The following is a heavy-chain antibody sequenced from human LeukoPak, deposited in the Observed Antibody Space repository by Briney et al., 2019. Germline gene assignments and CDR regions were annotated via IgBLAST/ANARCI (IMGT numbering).Heavy chain of an antibody. D-gene: IGHD3-3*01. CDR1: GGSISSYY. CDR3: ARVHDFWSGYPDGYYFDY. J-gene: IGHJ4*02. V-gene: IGHV4-59*01. Sequence: SETLSLTCTVSGGSISSYYWSWIRQPPGKGLEWIGYIYYSGSTNYNPSLKSRVTISVDTSKNQFSLKLSSVTAADTAVYYCARVHDFWSGYPDGYYFDYWGQGTLVTVSS. CDR2: IYYSGST.